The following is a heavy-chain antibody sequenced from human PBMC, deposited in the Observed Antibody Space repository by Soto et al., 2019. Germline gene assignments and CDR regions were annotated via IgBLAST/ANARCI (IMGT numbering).Heavy chain of an antibody. CDR1: GDYIRGYY. V-gene: IGHV4-59*01. Sequence: SETLSLTCTVSGDYIRGYYWSWIRQPPGKGLEWIGYIYYNGDTNYNPSLKSRVTISVDMSRNQFSLKLSSVTTADTAVYYCARVRETVRGIIATFDYWGQGTLVTVSS. D-gene: IGHD3-10*01. CDR2: IYYNGDT. J-gene: IGHJ4*02. CDR3: ARVRETVRGIIATFDY.